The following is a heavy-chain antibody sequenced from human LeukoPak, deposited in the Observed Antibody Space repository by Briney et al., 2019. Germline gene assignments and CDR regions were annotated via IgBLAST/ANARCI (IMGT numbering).Heavy chain of an antibody. CDR3: ARIPSFDFWSGSLFYYFDY. D-gene: IGHD3-3*01. CDR2: IYPGDSDV. Sequence: GESLKISCQAFGYSFTTYWIGWVRQLPGKGLECMGIIYPGDSDVRYSPSFQGQVTISADKSISTAYLQWSSLKASDTAMYYCARIPSFDFWSGSLFYYFDYWGQGTLVTVSP. CDR1: GYSFTTYW. V-gene: IGHV5-51*01. J-gene: IGHJ4*02.